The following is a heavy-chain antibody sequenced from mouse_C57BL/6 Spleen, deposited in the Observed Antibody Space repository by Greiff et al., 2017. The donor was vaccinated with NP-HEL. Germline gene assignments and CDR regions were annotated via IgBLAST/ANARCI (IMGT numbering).Heavy chain of an antibody. CDR3: AKAQRGPVIIFDY. CDR1: GYTFTSYW. Sequence: VKQSCKASGYTFTSYWMHWVKQRPGRGLEWIGRIDPNSGGTKYNEKFKSKATLTVDKPSSTAYMQLSSLTSEDSAVYYCAKAQRGPVIIFDYWGQGTTLTVSS. D-gene: IGHD6-1*01. CDR2: IDPNSGGT. J-gene: IGHJ2*01. V-gene: IGHV1-72*01.